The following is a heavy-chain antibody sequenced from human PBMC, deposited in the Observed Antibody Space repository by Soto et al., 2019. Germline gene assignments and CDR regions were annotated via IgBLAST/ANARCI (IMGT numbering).Heavy chain of an antibody. CDR1: GFTFSSYS. CDR3: ARARGVCSGGSCYYYGMDV. J-gene: IGHJ6*02. Sequence: GGSLRLSCAASGFTFSSYSMNWVRQAPGKGLEWVSSISSSSSYIYYADSVKGRFTISRDNAKNSLYLQMNSLRAEDTAVCYCARARGVCSGGSCYYYGMDVWGQGTTVTVSS. CDR2: ISSSSSYI. V-gene: IGHV3-21*01. D-gene: IGHD2-15*01.